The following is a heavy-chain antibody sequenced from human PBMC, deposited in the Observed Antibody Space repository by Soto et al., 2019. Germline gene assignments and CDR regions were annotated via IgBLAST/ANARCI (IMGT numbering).Heavy chain of an antibody. V-gene: IGHV3-30-3*01. Sequence: PGGSLRLSCAASGFTFSSYAMHWVRQAPGKGLEWVAVISYDGSNKYYADSVKGRFTISRDNSKNTLYLQMNSLRAEDTAVYYCAREGDYGDYAVDYWGQGTLVTVSS. D-gene: IGHD4-17*01. CDR1: GFTFSSYA. CDR3: AREGDYGDYAVDY. J-gene: IGHJ4*02. CDR2: ISYDGSNK.